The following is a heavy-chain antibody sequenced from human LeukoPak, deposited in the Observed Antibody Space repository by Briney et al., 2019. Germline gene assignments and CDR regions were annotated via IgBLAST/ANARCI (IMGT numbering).Heavy chain of an antibody. CDR3: ARDGAAAAPEIYNYYYLDV. V-gene: IGHV3-33*01. Sequence: SGGSLRLSCAASGFIFSSYDMHWARQAPAKGLEGLAEMWYDGSNKYYADSVKGRFIISRDNSKNTLYLQINSLSAEDTAVYYCARDGAAAAPEIYNYYYLDVWGKGTTVTVSS. D-gene: IGHD6-13*01. J-gene: IGHJ6*03. CDR2: MWYDGSNK. CDR1: GFIFSSYD.